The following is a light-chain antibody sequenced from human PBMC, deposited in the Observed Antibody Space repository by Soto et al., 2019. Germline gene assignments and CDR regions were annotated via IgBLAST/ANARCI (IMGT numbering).Light chain of an antibody. Sequence: QSVLTQPASVSGSPGQSITISCSGTRSDIGSYNYVAWYQQFPGKTPKILIYGVSNRPSGVSSRFSGSKSGNTASLTISGLQAEDEADYYCIPYTGSSTSYVFGSGTKVTAL. CDR3: IPYTGSSTSYV. V-gene: IGLV2-14*01. CDR2: GVS. J-gene: IGLJ1*01. CDR1: RSDIGSYNY.